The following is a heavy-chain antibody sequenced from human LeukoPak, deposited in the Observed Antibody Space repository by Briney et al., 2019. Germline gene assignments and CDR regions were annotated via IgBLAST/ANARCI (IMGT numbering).Heavy chain of an antibody. CDR3: ARALPGIAAAGTFDY. CDR1: GFTFSSYG. J-gene: IGHJ4*02. D-gene: IGHD6-13*01. Sequence: GRSLRLSCAASGFTFSSYGMHGVRQAPGKGLEWVAVIWYDGSNKYYADSVKGRFTISRDNSKNTLYLQMNSLRAEDTAVYYCARALPGIAAAGTFDYWGQGTLVTVSS. CDR2: IWYDGSNK. V-gene: IGHV3-33*01.